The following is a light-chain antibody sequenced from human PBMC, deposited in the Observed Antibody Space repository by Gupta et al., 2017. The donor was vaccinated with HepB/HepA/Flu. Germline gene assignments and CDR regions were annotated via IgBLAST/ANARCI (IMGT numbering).Light chain of an antibody. CDR3: AAWDNSLSGYV. V-gene: IGLV1-47*02. CDR2: NDD. J-gene: IGLJ1*01. CDR1: SSNVGRDN. Sequence: QPVLTQPPSASGTPGQRVTISCSGSSSNVGRDNVYWYQQLPGTAPKLLIYNDDQRPSGVPDRFSGSKSGTSASLAISGLRSEDEADYSCAAWDNSLSGYVFGTGTGVTVL.